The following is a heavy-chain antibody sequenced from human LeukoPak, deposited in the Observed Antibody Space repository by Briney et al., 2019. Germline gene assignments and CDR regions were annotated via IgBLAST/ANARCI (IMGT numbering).Heavy chain of an antibody. CDR1: GLTFSSYS. Sequence: GGSLRLSCAASGLTFSSYSMNWVRQAPGKGLEWVSSISSSSSYIYYADSVKGRFTISRDNAKNSLYLQMNSLRAEDTAVYYCARAPYGSGSYYYWGQGTLVTVSS. CDR3: ARAPYGSGSYYY. D-gene: IGHD3-10*01. CDR2: ISSSSSYI. V-gene: IGHV3-21*01. J-gene: IGHJ4*02.